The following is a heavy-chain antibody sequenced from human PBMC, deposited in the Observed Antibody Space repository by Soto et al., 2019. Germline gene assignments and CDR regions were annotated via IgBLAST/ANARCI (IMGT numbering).Heavy chain of an antibody. Sequence: ASVKVSCKASGYTFTSYDINWVRQATGQGLEWMGWMNHNNSNTGYAQKFQGRVTMNNNTSISTAYMELSSMRSEDTAVYYCERGISSYFDYWGKGTMVTVSS. CDR1: GYTFTSYD. CDR2: MNHNNSNT. V-gene: IGHV1-8*02. J-gene: IGHJ4*02. CDR3: ERGISSYFDY. D-gene: IGHD6-13*01.